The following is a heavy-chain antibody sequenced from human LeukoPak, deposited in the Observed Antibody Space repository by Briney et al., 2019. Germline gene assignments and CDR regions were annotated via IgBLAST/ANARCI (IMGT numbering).Heavy chain of an antibody. V-gene: IGHV1-2*02. J-gene: IGHJ4*02. Sequence: ASVKVSCKASGYTFTGYYMHWVRRAPGQGLEWMGWINPNSGGTNYAQKFQGRVTMTRDTSISTAYMELSRLRSDDTAVYYCARSHDYGDYRLDYWGQGTLVTVSS. D-gene: IGHD4-17*01. CDR1: GYTFTGYY. CDR3: ARSHDYGDYRLDY. CDR2: INPNSGGT.